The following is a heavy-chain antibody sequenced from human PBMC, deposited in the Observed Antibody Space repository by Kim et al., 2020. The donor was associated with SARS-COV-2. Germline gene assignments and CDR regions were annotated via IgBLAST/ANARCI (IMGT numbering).Heavy chain of an antibody. Sequence: GGSLRLSCAASGFTFSGYSMCWVRQAPGKGLEWVSSISSSSSYISYADSVKGRFTISRDNAKNSLFLQMNSLRAEDTALYYCARYLSGPDYWGQGTLVTVSS. CDR1: GFTFSGYS. CDR3: ARYLSGPDY. V-gene: IGHV3-21*01. J-gene: IGHJ4*02. CDR2: ISSSSSYI. D-gene: IGHD2-15*01.